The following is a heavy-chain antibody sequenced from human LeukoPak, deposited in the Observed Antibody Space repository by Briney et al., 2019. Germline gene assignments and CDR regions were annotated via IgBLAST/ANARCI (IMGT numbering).Heavy chain of an antibody. D-gene: IGHD5-18*01. Sequence: GGSLRLSCAASGFTFSSYGMHWVRQAPGKGLEWVAIMWYDGSNKYYTDSVKGRFTISRDNSKNTLYLQMNSLRVEDTAVYYCAREDTALVIAYWGQGTLVTVSS. V-gene: IGHV3-33*01. CDR2: MWYDGSNK. CDR3: AREDTALVIAY. J-gene: IGHJ4*02. CDR1: GFTFSSYG.